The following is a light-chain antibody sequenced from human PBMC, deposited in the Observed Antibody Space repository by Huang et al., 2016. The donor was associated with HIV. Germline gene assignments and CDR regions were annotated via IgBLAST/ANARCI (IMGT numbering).Light chain of an antibody. CDR1: QGIGNS. J-gene: IGKJ1*01. Sequence: DIQMTQSPSSLSASVGDRVTITCRASQGIGNSLAWYQQKPAEAPRLLLYATSTLERGVPSRFSGSGSGTHYTLTINTLQPEDIASYYCQQYHSLPWTFGQGTKVEIK. V-gene: IGKV1-NL1*01. CDR3: QQYHSLPWT. CDR2: ATS.